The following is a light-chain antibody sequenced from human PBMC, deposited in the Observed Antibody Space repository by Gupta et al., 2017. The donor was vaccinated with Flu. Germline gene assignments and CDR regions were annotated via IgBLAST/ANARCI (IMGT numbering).Light chain of an antibody. CDR1: KLGDKY. CDR3: QAWDSSTAV. Sequence: SYDLTQPPSMSVSPAQTASITCSGDKLGDKYASWYQQKPGQSPVLVIYQDAKRPSGIPERFSGSNSGNTATLTISGTQAMDEADYYCQAWDSSTAVFGGGTKLTVL. V-gene: IGLV3-1*01. CDR2: QDA. J-gene: IGLJ3*02.